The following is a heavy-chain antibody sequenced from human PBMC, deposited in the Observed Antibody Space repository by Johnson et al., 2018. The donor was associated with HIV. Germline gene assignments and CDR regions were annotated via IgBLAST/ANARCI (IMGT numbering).Heavy chain of an antibody. Sequence: VQLVESGGGLVKPGGSLRLSCAASGFTFSDYYMTWVRQAPGKGLEWVGRIKSKTDGGTTDYAAPVKGKFSISRDDSKNTLYLQMNSLKTEDTAVYYCSTGFSSWAFDIWGQGTMVTVSS. CDR3: STGFSSWAFDI. D-gene: IGHD6-13*01. J-gene: IGHJ3*02. CDR1: GFTFSDYY. V-gene: IGHV3-15*05. CDR2: IKSKTDGGTT.